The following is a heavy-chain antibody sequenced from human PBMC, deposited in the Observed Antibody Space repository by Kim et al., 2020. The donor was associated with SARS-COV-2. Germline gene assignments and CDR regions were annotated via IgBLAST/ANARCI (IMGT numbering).Heavy chain of an antibody. V-gene: IGHV4-39*01. D-gene: IGHD6-6*01. CDR3: ARQETASSSSPLFDY. Sequence: SETLSLTCTVSGGSISSSSYYWGWIRQPPGKGLEWIGSIYYSGSTYYNPSLKSRVTISVDTSKNQFSLKLSSVTAADTAVYYCARQETASSSSPLFDYWGQGTLVTVSS. CDR1: GGSISSSSYY. J-gene: IGHJ4*02. CDR2: IYYSGST.